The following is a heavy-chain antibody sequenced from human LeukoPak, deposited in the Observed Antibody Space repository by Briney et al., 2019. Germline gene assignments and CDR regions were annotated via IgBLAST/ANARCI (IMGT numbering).Heavy chain of an antibody. CDR2: IYHSGST. CDR1: GGSISSSNW. D-gene: IGHD6-13*01. CDR3: ASRIAAAGTDYYYGMDV. J-gene: IGHJ6*04. V-gene: IGHV4-4*02. Sequence: PSETLSLTCAVSGGSISSSNWWSWVRQPPGKGLEWIGEIYHSGSTHYNPSLKSRVTISVDKSKNQFSLKLSSVTAADTAVYYCASRIAAAGTDYYYGMDVWGEGTTVTVSS.